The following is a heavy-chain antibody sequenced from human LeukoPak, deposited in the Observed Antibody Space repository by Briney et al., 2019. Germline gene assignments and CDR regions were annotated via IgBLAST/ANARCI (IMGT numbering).Heavy chain of an antibody. CDR3: AKQKYSSGWSHFDY. CDR1: GFTFSSYA. J-gene: IGHJ4*02. Sequence: GGSLRLSCAASGFTFSSYAMSLVRQAPGKGLEWVSAISGSGGSTYYADSVKGRFTISRDNSKNTLYLQMNSLRAEDTAVYYCAKQKYSSGWSHFDYWGQGTLVTVSS. D-gene: IGHD6-19*01. CDR2: ISGSGGST. V-gene: IGHV3-23*01.